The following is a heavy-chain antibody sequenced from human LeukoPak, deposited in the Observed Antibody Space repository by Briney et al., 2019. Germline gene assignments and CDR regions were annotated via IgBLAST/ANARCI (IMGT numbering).Heavy chain of an antibody. CDR3: ARGLPIPSRSWYPFDP. CDR2: ISPNNGNT. Sequence: ASVKVSCKASGYTFTSYAMNWVRQAPGQSLEWMGWISPNNGNTDFAQNFQDRVTMTTDASTSTVYMELRSLRSDDTAMYYCARGLPIPSRSWYPFDPWGQGTLVTVSS. D-gene: IGHD6-13*01. CDR1: GYTFTSYA. V-gene: IGHV1-18*01. J-gene: IGHJ5*02.